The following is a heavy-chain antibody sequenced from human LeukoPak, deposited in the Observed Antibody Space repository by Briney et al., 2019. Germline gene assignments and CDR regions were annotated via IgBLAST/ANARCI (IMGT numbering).Heavy chain of an antibody. CDR1: GFTFSSYG. D-gene: IGHD5-18*01. CDR2: ISYDGSNK. Sequence: PGRSLRLSCAASGFTFSSYGMHWVRQAPGKGLEWVAVISYDGSNKYYADSVKGRFTISRDNSRNTLYLQMNSLRAEDTAVYYCARDYRGSYGYNWFDPWGQGTLVTVSS. V-gene: IGHV3-30*03. CDR3: ARDYRGSYGYNWFDP. J-gene: IGHJ5*02.